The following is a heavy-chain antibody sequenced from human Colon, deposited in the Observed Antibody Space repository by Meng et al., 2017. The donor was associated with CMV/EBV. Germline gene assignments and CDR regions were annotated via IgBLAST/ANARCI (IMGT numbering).Heavy chain of an antibody. D-gene: IGHD2-21*02. V-gene: IGHV3-7*03. J-gene: IGHJ4*02. CDR1: GFTFYTYW. CDR3: VKGATSGVTAPDY. CDR2: INEEGSEQ. Sequence: GESLKISCGVSGFTFYTYWMTWVRQAPGKGLEWVANINEEGSEQHYADSVKGRFTISRDNSQSMLYLQMDSLRVEDTGVYYCVKGATSGVTAPDYWGQGTLVTVSS.